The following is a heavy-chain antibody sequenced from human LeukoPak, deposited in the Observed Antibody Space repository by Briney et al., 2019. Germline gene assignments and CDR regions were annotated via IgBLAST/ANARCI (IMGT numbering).Heavy chain of an antibody. CDR1: GGTFSSYA. J-gene: IGHJ4*02. CDR2: ISYDGSNK. D-gene: IGHD3-22*01. Sequence: SCKASGGTFSSYAMHWVRQAPGKGLEWVAVISYDGSNKYYADSVKGRFTISRDNSKNTLYLQMNSLRAEDTAVYYCARGSGIYYDSSGYYGRWGQGTLVTVSS. V-gene: IGHV3-30-3*01. CDR3: ARGSGIYYDSSGYYGR.